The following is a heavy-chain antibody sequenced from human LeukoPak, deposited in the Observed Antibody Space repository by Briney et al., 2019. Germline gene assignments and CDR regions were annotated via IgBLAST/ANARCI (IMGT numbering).Heavy chain of an antibody. J-gene: IGHJ4*02. CDR3: ARDEARVLDY. CDR1: IGSISNYY. V-gene: IGHV4-59*01. CDR2: VYYRGNT. Sequence: SETLSLTCTVSIGSISNYYWSWIRQPPGKGLEWIGYVYYRGNTDYNPSLESRVTISVDTSKNQFSLRLNSVTAADTAVYYCARDEARVLDYWGQGTLVTVSS.